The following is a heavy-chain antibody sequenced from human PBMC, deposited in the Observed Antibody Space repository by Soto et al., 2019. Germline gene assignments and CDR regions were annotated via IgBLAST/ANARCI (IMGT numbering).Heavy chain of an antibody. CDR3: ANSIAAAGIAMDY. Sequence: EVQLLESGGGLVQPGGSLRLSCAASRFTFSSYAVSWVRQAPAKRLEWVSAIRGSGSSTYYADSVKGRFTISRDNSKNTLYLQMKSLRAEDTAVYYCANSIAAAGIAMDYWGQGTLVTVSS. D-gene: IGHD6-13*01. V-gene: IGHV3-23*01. CDR1: RFTFSSYA. CDR2: IRGSGSST. J-gene: IGHJ4*02.